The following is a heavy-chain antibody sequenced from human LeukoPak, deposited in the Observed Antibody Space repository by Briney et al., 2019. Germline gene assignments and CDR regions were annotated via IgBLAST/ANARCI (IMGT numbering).Heavy chain of an antibody. V-gene: IGHV4-39*01. D-gene: IGHD3-3*01. CDR2: IYYSGST. J-gene: IGHJ6*02. CDR1: GGSITSSNYY. CDR3: ARHYDFWSGYYSYYYGMDV. Sequence: SETLSLTCTVSGGSITSSNYYWGWIRQPPGKGLEWIGNIYYSGSTYYNPSLKSRVTISVDTTKDQFSLKLSSVTAADTAVYYCARHYDFWSGYYSYYYGMDVWGQGTTVTVSS.